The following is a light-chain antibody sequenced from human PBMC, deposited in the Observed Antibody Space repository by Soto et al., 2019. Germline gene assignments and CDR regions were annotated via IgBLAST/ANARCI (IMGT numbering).Light chain of an antibody. V-gene: IGKV1-5*01. J-gene: IGKJ2*01. CDR3: QQYHSYHYT. CDR2: DAS. CDR1: QTIDTS. Sequence: DIQMTQSPSTLSASVGDRVIITCRASQTIDTSLAWYQRKSGKAPALLIYDASSLQTGVPSRFSGSASGTEFTLTINNLQPDDFATYYCQQYHSYHYTFGQGTTVEIK.